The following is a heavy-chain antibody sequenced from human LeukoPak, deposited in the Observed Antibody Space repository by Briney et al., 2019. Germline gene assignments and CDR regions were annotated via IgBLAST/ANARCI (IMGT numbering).Heavy chain of an antibody. V-gene: IGHV4-39*01. CDR3: ASLTGWYGPSSILGTTGGVDF. Sequence: SETLFLTCAVYGGSFSGYYWGWIRQPPGKGLEWIGSLYYSGTTYYNPSLKSRVTISVDTSKNQFSLKLNSVTAADTAIYYCASLTGWYGPSSILGTTGGVDFWGQGTLVTVSS. D-gene: IGHD1-26*01. J-gene: IGHJ4*02. CDR2: LYYSGTT. CDR1: GGSFSGYY.